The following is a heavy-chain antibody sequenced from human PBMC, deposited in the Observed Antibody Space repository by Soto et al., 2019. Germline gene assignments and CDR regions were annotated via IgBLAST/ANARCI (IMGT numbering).Heavy chain of an antibody. CDR3: AIEGHCSSTSCYAAFDI. Sequence: SETLSLTCTVSGGSISSGGYYWSWIRQHPGKGLEWIGYIYYSGSTYYNPSLKSRVTISVDTSKNQFSLKLSSVTAADTAVYYCAIEGHCSSTSCYAAFDIWGQGTMVTVSS. CDR1: GGSISSGGYY. J-gene: IGHJ3*02. V-gene: IGHV4-31*03. D-gene: IGHD2-2*01. CDR2: IYYSGST.